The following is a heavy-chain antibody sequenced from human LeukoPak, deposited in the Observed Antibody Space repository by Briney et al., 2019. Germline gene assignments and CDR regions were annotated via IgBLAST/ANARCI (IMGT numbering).Heavy chain of an antibody. Sequence: AAVKVSCTASGYRFTDNYIHWVRQAPGQGLEWMGWINPKTGATHYAQNFQGRVTMTRDTSINAAYMELSSLKSDDTAVYFCATCQSVATHWFDPWGQGSPVTVSS. CDR3: ATCQSVATHWFDP. CDR2: INPKTGAT. CDR1: GYRFTDNY. J-gene: IGHJ5*02. V-gene: IGHV1-2*02.